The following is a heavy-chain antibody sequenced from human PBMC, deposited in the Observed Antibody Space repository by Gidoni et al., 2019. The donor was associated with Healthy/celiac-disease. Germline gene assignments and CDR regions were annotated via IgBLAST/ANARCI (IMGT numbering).Heavy chain of an antibody. V-gene: IGHV3-23*01. D-gene: IGHD3-22*01. CDR1: GFTFSSYA. CDR3: AKDLSTGWLLPYYYYGMDV. CDR2: ISGSGGST. J-gene: IGHJ6*02. Sequence: EVQLLESGGGLVQPGGSLRLSCAASGFTFSSYAMSWVRQASGKGLEWVSAISGSGGSTYYADSVKGRFTISRDNSKNTLYLQMNSLRAEDTAVYYCAKDLSTGWLLPYYYYGMDVWGQGTTVTVSS.